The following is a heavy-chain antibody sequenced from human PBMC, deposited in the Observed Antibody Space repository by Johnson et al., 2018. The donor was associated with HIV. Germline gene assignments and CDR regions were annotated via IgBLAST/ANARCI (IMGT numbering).Heavy chain of an antibody. J-gene: IGHJ3*02. Sequence: VQLVESGGGLVQPGGSLRLSCAASGFTFSSYWMHWVRQAPGKGLEWVSVIYSGGSTYYADSLKGRFTISRDNSKNTLYLQMNSLRAEDTAVYYCAKRYSGSLRDTFDIWGQGTMVTVSS. CDR2: IYSGGST. D-gene: IGHD1-26*01. V-gene: IGHV3-66*02. CDR3: AKRYSGSLRDTFDI. CDR1: GFTFSSYW.